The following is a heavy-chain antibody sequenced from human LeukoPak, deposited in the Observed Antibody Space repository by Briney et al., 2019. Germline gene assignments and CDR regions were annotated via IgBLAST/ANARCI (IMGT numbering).Heavy chain of an antibody. D-gene: IGHD3-16*01. V-gene: IGHV3-74*01. Sequence: GGSLRLSCAASGFAFSAYWMHWVCQAPGKGLEWVSRINEDATTISYADSVKGRFIISRDNSKKSLYLQMNNLRAEDTAVYYCVRDLVFVWTPGDDFDFWGQGTLVTVSS. CDR1: GFAFSAYW. CDR3: VRDLVFVWTPGDDFDF. J-gene: IGHJ4*02. CDR2: INEDATTI.